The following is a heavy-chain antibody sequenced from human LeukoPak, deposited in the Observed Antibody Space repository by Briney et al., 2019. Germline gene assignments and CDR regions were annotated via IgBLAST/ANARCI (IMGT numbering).Heavy chain of an antibody. Sequence: ETLSLTCSVSDGSINSYYWSWIRQPPGKGLEWVSSISSSSSYIYYADSVKGRFTISRDNAKNSLYLQMNSLRAEDTAVYYCARVDGDSSGYWVPGGWFDPWGQGTLVTVSS. CDR2: ISSSSSYI. D-gene: IGHD3-22*01. CDR3: ARVDGDSSGYWVPGGWFDP. CDR1: DGSINSYY. J-gene: IGHJ5*02. V-gene: IGHV3-21*01.